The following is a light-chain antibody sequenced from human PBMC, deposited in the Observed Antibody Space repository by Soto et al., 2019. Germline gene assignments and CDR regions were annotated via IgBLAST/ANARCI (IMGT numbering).Light chain of an antibody. Sequence: QSVLTQPPSVSGAPGQRVTISCTGSSSNIGAGYDVHWYQQLPGTAPKLLIYGNSNRPSGVPERFSGSKSGTSASLAITWLKAEDEADYYCQSYDSSLSGYVFGTGTKVTVL. J-gene: IGLJ1*01. V-gene: IGLV1-40*01. CDR2: GNS. CDR1: SSNIGAGYD. CDR3: QSYDSSLSGYV.